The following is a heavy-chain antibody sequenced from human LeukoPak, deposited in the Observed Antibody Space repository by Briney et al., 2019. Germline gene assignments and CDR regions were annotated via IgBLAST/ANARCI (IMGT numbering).Heavy chain of an antibody. J-gene: IGHJ6*02. CDR2: IKQDGSEK. D-gene: IGHD3-3*01. CDR1: GFTFSSYW. CDR3: ARVLGYYDLWSGAQKGYGMDV. V-gene: IGHV3-7*01. Sequence: GGSLKLSCAASGFTFSSYWMSWVRQAPGKGLEWVANIKQDGSEKYYVDSVKGRFTISRDNAKNSLYLQMNSLRAEDTAVYYCARVLGYYDLWSGAQKGYGMDVWGQGTTVTVSS.